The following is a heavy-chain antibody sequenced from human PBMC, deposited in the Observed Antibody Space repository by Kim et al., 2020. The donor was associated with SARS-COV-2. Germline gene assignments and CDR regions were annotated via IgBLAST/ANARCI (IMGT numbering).Heavy chain of an antibody. CDR3: ARLPGEVYYDSSGYYSWFDY. CDR1: GFTFSSYA. CDR2: ISGSGGST. D-gene: IGHD3-22*01. J-gene: IGHJ4*02. Sequence: GGSLRLSCAASGFTFSSYAMSWVRQAPGKGLEWVSAISGSGGSTYYADSVKGRFTISRDNSKNTLYLQMNSLRAEDTAVYYCARLPGEVYYDSSGYYSWFDYWGQGTLVTVSS. V-gene: IGHV3-23*01.